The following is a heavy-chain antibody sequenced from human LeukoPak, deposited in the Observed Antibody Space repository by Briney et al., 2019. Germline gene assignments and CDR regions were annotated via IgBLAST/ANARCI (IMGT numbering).Heavy chain of an antibody. CDR3: ARRSRDGYNGHYYHYMDV. V-gene: IGHV4-59*01. J-gene: IGHJ6*03. D-gene: IGHD5-24*01. CDR1: GGSFSGYY. CDR2: IYYSGST. Sequence: SETLSLTCAVYGGSFSGYYWSWIRQPPGKGLEWIGYIYYSGSTNYNPSLKSRVTISVDTSKNQFSLKLSSVTAADTAVYYCARRSRDGYNGHYYHYMDVWGKGTTVTISS.